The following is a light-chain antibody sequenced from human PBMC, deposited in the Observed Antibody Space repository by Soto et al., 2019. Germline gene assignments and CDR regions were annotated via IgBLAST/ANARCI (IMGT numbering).Light chain of an antibody. Sequence: QSALAQPPSASGTPGQSVTISCTGTSSDVGDNYVSWYQQHLGKAPKLIIYDVTLRPSGVPDRFSGSKSGNTASLTVCGLHADDDADYYGSAYAGSNTCVFGTGTKVTVL. CDR1: SSDVGDNY. CDR3: SAYAGSNTCV. V-gene: IGLV2-8*01. J-gene: IGLJ1*01. CDR2: DVT.